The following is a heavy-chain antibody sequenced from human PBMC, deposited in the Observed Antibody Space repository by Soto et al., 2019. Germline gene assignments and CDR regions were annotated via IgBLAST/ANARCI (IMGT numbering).Heavy chain of an antibody. V-gene: IGHV1-69*02. D-gene: IGHD3-9*01. CDR3: ALDLLRYFDWLLYGPVENWFDP. Sequence: SVKVPCQASGGTFSSFTISWGRQAPGQGLEWMGRIIPILGIANYAQKFQGRVTITADKSTSTAYMELSSLRSEDTAVYYCALDLLRYFDWLLYGPVENWFDPWGQGTLVTVSS. CDR1: GGTFSSFT. J-gene: IGHJ5*02. CDR2: IIPILGIA.